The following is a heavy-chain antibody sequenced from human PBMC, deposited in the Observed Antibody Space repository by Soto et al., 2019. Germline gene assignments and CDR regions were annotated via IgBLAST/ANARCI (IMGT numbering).Heavy chain of an antibody. CDR3: AKYRDYGDYGGYFDY. V-gene: IGHV3-23*01. CDR2: ISGTGGST. J-gene: IGHJ4*02. D-gene: IGHD4-17*01. CDR1: GFTFSTYA. Sequence: PGGSLRLSCAASGFTFSTYAMSWVRQAPGKGLDWVSAISGTGGSTFYADSVKGRFTIFRDNSKNTLYLQMNSLRAEDTAVYYCAKYRDYGDYGGYFDYWGQGTLVTVSS.